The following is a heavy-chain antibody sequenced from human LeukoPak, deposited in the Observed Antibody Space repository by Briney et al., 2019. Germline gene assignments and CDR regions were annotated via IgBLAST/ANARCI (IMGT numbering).Heavy chain of an antibody. CDR2: INPSGGTT. CDR3: ARERELRPPYFDY. V-gene: IGHV1-46*01. J-gene: IGHJ4*02. D-gene: IGHD1-26*01. CDR1: GYRFTSYG. Sequence: ASVTVSCKASGYRFTSYGLSWVRQAPGQGLEWMGIINPSGGTTSYAQKFQGRVTMTRDTSTSTVYMELSSLRSEDTAVYYCARERELRPPYFDYWGQGTLVTVSS.